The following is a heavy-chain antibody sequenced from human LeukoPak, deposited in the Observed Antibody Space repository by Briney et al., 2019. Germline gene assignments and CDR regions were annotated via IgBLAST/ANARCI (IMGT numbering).Heavy chain of an antibody. CDR2: ISAYNGNT. D-gene: IGHD2-8*01. J-gene: IGHJ4*02. Sequence: GASVKVSCKASGYTFTSYGISWVRQAPGQGLEWMGWISAYNGNTNYAQKLQGRVTMTTDTSTSTAYMELRSLRSDDTAVYYCAFAYCTNGVCYHTFDYWGQGTLVTVSS. CDR3: AFAYCTNGVCYHTFDY. CDR1: GYTFTSYG. V-gene: IGHV1-18*01.